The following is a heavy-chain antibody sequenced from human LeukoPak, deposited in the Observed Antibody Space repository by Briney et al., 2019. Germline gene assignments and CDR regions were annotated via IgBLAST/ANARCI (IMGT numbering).Heavy chain of an antibody. Sequence: PSETLSLTCAVYGGSFSGYYWTWIRQPAGKGLEWIGRMYNGGTTINYSPSLKSRVTISVDTSKNQFSLNVTSVTAADTAVYYCARSTNRLDSWGQGTLVTVSS. J-gene: IGHJ4*02. D-gene: IGHD1-14*01. CDR1: GGSFSGYY. CDR3: ARSTNRLDS. V-gene: IGHV4-59*10. CDR2: MYNGGTTI.